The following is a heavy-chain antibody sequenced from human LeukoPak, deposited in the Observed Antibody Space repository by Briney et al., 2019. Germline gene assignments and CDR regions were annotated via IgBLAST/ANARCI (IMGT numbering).Heavy chain of an antibody. D-gene: IGHD2-21*02. V-gene: IGHV3-11*04. CDR3: ARGESSCCSGGCYFAS. J-gene: IGHJ5*01. Sequence: GGSLRLSCAASGFTFSDYYMSWIRQAPGKGLEWVSYISSGSSTIFYADSVKGRFTVSRDNGKRSVYLHMNSLRAEDTAMYYCARGESSCCSGGCYFASWGQGTLVTISS. CDR1: GFTFSDYY. CDR2: ISSGSSTI.